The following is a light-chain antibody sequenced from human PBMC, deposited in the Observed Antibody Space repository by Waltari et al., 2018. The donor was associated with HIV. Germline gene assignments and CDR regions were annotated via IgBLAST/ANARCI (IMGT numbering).Light chain of an antibody. J-gene: IGLJ2*01. CDR1: SSDVGGYNY. Sequence: QSALTQPASVSGSPGQSIPISCTGTSSDVGGYNYVSWSQQHPGKAPKLMIYEVSNRPSGGSNRFSGSKSGNTASLTISGLQAEDEADYYCSSYTSSSTVVFGGGTKLTVL. V-gene: IGLV2-14*01. CDR2: EVS. CDR3: SSYTSSSTVV.